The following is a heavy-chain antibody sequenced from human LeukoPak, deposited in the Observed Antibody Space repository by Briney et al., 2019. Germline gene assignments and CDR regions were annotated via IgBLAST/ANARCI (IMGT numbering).Heavy chain of an antibody. CDR3: ARIYSSSSSRGAFDI. Sequence: QTGGSLRLSCAASGFTFSGYWMSWVRQAPGKGLEWVANIKQDGSEKYYVDSVKGRFTISRDNAKNSLYLQMNSLRAEDTAVYYCARIYSSSSSRGAFDIWGQGTMVTVSS. CDR1: GFTFSGYW. CDR2: IKQDGSEK. V-gene: IGHV3-7*01. D-gene: IGHD6-6*01. J-gene: IGHJ3*02.